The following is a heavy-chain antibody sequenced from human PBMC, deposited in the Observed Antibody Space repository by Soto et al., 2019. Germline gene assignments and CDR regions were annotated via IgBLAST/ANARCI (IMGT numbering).Heavy chain of an antibody. CDR1: GYTFTSYG. CDR3: ARVPNDRMCWFDP. J-gene: IGHJ5*02. D-gene: IGHD3-22*01. V-gene: IGHV1-18*01. Sequence: QVQLVQSGVEVKKPGASVKVSCKASGYTFTSYGISWVRQAPGQGLEWMAWISAYNGNTKYAQKVQGRVTMTTDTSTSTAYMELSSLRSDDTAVYYCARVPNDRMCWFDPWGQGTLVTVSS. CDR2: ISAYNGNT.